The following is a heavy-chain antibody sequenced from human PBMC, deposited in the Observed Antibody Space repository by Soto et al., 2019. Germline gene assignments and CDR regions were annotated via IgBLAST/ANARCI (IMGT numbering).Heavy chain of an antibody. CDR1: GGSIGSGDFY. J-gene: IGHJ4*02. V-gene: IGHV4-30-4*01. CDR2: IHRSGST. D-gene: IGHD3-10*01. CDR3: ARGERTWIYLPY. Sequence: QVQLQESGPGLVKPSQTLSLTCTVSGGSIGSGDFYWTWIRQPAGKGLEYIGYIHRSGSTYYNPSLTPRIIISVDTSKNYFSLKLTSLTAADTARYYCARGERTWIYLPYWCQGALFTVSS.